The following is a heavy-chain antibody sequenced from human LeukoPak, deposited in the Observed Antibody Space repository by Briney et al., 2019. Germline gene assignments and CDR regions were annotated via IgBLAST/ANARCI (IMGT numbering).Heavy chain of an antibody. CDR1: GGSISSSSYY. CDR3: ARSYCSGGSCYSYYDSSGYVYFDY. D-gene: IGHD2-15*01. J-gene: IGHJ4*02. Sequence: PSETLSLTCTVSGGSISSSSYYWGWIRQPPGKGLEWIGSIYYSGSTYYNPSPKSRVTISVDTSKNQFSLKLSSVTAADTAVYYCARSYCSGGSCYSYYDSSGYVYFDYWGQGTLVTVSS. CDR2: IYYSGST. V-gene: IGHV4-39*07.